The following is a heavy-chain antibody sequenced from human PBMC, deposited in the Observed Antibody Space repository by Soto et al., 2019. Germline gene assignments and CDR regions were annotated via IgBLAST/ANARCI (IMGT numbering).Heavy chain of an antibody. V-gene: IGHV3-7*03. CDR2: INQDGGGT. Sequence: GGSLRLSCVASGFTFITSFMGWVRQAPGKGLEWVANINQDGGGTYYVDSVEGRFTISRDDAKDSLYLQMNSLRGEDTAVYYCARYFRGSGRYFFDYWGQGTLVTVSS. J-gene: IGHJ4*02. CDR3: ARYFRGSGRYFFDY. CDR1: GFTFITSF. D-gene: IGHD6-19*01.